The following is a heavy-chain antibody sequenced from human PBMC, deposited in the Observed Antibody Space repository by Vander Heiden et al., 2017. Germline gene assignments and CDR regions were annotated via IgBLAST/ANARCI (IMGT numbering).Heavy chain of an antibody. CDR3: AKVRYYDIVTGHPDY. CDR1: GFMFSSYA. CDR2: ISCSGDTT. D-gene: IGHD3-9*01. J-gene: IGHJ4*02. V-gene: IGHV3-23*01. Sequence: EVQLLEPGGGLVQPGGSLRLPCEASGFMFSSYARSWVRQAPGKGLEWVAAISCSGDTTYHADSVKGRFTISRDNSKKTLYLQMNSVRAEDTAFYYCAKVRYYDIVTGHPDYWGQGTLVTVSS.